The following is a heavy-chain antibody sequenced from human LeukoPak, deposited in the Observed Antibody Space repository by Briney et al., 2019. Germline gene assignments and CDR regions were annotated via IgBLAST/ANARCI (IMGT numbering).Heavy chain of an antibody. D-gene: IGHD4-17*01. Sequence: PSETLSLTCAVSGVSFNDYYWSWVRQTPGKGLEWIGEINHSGYTNDSPSLKSRVTLSIVTSRKQFSLNLRSVTVADTGIYYCTRMTTGHDYWGQGTLVTVSS. CDR1: GVSFNDYY. V-gene: IGHV4-34*01. CDR3: TRMTTGHDY. J-gene: IGHJ4*02. CDR2: INHSGYT.